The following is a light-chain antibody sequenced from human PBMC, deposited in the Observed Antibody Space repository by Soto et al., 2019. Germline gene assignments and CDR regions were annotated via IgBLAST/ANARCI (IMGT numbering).Light chain of an antibody. CDR2: GAS. V-gene: IGKV3-20*01. J-gene: IGKJ1*01. Sequence: EIELTQSPGTLSLSPGERATLSCRASQSVSSRYLAWYQQKPGQAPRLLIYGASNRATGIPDRFSGSGSGTDFILTISRLEPEDFAVYYCQQYNNWPPWTFGQGTKVEIK. CDR3: QQYNNWPPWT. CDR1: QSVSSRY.